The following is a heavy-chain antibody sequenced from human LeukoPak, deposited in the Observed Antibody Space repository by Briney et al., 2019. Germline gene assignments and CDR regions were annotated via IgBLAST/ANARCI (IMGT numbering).Heavy chain of an antibody. CDR1: GFSFKSYA. Sequence: GGSLRLSCAASGFSFKSYAMNWVRQAPGKGLEWVGRTRNKAKSYTTEYAASVKGRFTVSRDDSKSSLYLQMNSLKTEDTAVYYCARGVSDSGYYYMDVWGTGTTVTVSS. V-gene: IGHV3-72*01. CDR3: ARGVSDSGYYYMDV. CDR2: TRNKAKSYTT. D-gene: IGHD2-15*01. J-gene: IGHJ6*03.